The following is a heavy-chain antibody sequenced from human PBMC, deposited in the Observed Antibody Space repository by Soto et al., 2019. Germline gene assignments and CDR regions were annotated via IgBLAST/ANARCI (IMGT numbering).Heavy chain of an antibody. J-gene: IGHJ3*02. Sequence: EVQLLESGGGLVQPGGSLRLSCAASGFTFSNYVMNWVRQAPGKGLEWVSTISYSADKTFYADSVKGRFTISRDNSRDTLFLQMNSLRADDAALYYCARRARTATTNWGAFDIGGQGTMVTVSS. D-gene: IGHD1-7*01. CDR3: ARRARTATTNWGAFDI. CDR1: GFTFSNYV. CDR2: ISYSADKT. V-gene: IGHV3-23*01.